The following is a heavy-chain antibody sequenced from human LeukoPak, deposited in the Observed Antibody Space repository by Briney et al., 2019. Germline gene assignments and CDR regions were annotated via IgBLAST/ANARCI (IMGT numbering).Heavy chain of an antibody. CDR3: ARPPKYSSSWYAY. CDR1: GGSFSGYY. J-gene: IGHJ4*02. V-gene: IGHV4-34*01. Sequence: SETLSLTCAVYGGSFSGYYWSWIRQPPGKGLEWIGEINHSGSTNYNPSLKSRVTISVDTSKNQFSLKLSSVTAADTAVYYCARPPKYSSSWYAYWGQGTLVTVSS. CDR2: INHSGST. D-gene: IGHD6-13*01.